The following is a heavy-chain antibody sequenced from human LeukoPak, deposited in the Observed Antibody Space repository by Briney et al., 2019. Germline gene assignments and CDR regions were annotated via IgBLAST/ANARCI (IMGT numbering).Heavy chain of an antibody. CDR1: GGSISSGGYY. CDR3: TSRVGGSSRRPFFDL. V-gene: IGHV4-30-2*01. J-gene: IGHJ4*02. D-gene: IGHD1-26*01. Sequence: SQTLSLTCTVSGGSISSGGYYWSWIRQPPGKGLEWIGYIYHSGSTYYNPSLKSRVTMAIDKSENHFSLRLTSVTATDTAMYFCTSRVGGSSRRPFFDLWGQGILVTVSS. CDR2: IYHSGST.